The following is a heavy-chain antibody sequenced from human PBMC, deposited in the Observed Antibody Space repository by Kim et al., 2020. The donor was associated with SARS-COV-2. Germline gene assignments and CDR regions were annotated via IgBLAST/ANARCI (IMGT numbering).Heavy chain of an antibody. Sequence: ASVKVSCKASGYTFTTFALYWVRRAPGQRLEWMGWINDGNGNTRYSQKFQARVSITRDTSATTAYLELSGLRSEDTAVYYCAREAVAGSFDYWGQGTLVTVSS. CDR1: GYTFTTFA. V-gene: IGHV1-3*01. CDR3: AREAVAGSFDY. CDR2: INDGNGNT. D-gene: IGHD6-19*01. J-gene: IGHJ4*02.